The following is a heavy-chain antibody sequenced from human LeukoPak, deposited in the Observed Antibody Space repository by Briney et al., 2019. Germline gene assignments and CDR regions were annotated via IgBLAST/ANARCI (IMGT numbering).Heavy chain of an antibody. CDR2: IYPGDSDT. CDR3: ARCISSSWYLADY. D-gene: IGHD6-13*01. Sequence: GESLKISCKGSGYSFTSYWIGWVRQMPGKGLEWMGIIYPGDSDTRYSPSFQGQVTISADKSISTAYLQWSSPKASDTAMYYCARCISSSWYLADYWGQGTLVTVSS. CDR1: GYSFTSYW. V-gene: IGHV5-51*01. J-gene: IGHJ4*02.